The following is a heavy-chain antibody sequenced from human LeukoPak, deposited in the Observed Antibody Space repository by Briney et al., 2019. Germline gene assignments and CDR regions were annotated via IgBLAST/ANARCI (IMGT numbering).Heavy chain of an antibody. Sequence: SETLSLTCAVYGGAFRGYYWSWIRQPPGKGLGWIGEINHSGSTNYNPSLKSRVTISVDTSKNQFSLKLSSVTAADTAVYYCASARYYGSGSYDYWGQGTLVTVSS. CDR2: INHSGST. V-gene: IGHV4-34*01. CDR3: ASARYYGSGSYDY. CDR1: GGAFRGYY. D-gene: IGHD3-10*01. J-gene: IGHJ4*02.